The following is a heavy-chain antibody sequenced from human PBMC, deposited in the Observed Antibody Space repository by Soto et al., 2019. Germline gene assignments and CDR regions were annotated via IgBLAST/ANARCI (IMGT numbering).Heavy chain of an antibody. Sequence: ASVKVSCKASGYTYTSYDINWVRQATGQGLEWMGWMNPNSGNTGYAQKFQGRVTMTRSTSISTAYMELSSLRSEDTAVYYCARAPEVLLWFGVNFDYWGQGTLVTVSS. V-gene: IGHV1-8*01. CDR3: ARAPEVLLWFGVNFDY. CDR2: MNPNSGNT. J-gene: IGHJ4*02. CDR1: GYTYTSYD. D-gene: IGHD3-10*01.